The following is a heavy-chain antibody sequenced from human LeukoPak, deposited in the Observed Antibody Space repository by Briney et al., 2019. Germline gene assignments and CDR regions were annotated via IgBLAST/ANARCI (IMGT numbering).Heavy chain of an antibody. Sequence: GGSLRLFCAASGFTVSSNYMSWVRQAPGKGLEWVSVIYSGGSTYYADSVRGRFTISRDNSKNTLYLRMNSLRAEGTAVYYCAKLMSSSWYYYYYGMDVWSQGTTVTVSS. CDR3: AKLMSSSWYYYYYGMDV. D-gene: IGHD6-13*01. J-gene: IGHJ6*02. V-gene: IGHV3-53*01. CDR2: IYSGGST. CDR1: GFTVSSNY.